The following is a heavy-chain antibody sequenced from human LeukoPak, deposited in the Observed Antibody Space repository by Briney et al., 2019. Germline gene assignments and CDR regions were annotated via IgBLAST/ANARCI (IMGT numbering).Heavy chain of an antibody. V-gene: IGHV3-23*01. CDR3: AKHYGSGTYYNYLDY. CDR1: GFTFSSYA. D-gene: IGHD3-10*01. J-gene: IGHJ4*02. Sequence: GGSLILSCAASGFTFSSYAMGWVRRAPGKWLDWVSAISSNGGGTFYADSVKGQFTISRDNSQNTLYLQMNSLRAEDTAIYYCAKHYGSGTYYNYLDYWGQGTLVTVSS. CDR2: ISSNGGGT.